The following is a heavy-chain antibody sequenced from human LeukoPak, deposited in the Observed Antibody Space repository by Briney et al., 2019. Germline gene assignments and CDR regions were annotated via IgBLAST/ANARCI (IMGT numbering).Heavy chain of an antibody. D-gene: IGHD3-10*01. Sequence: GGSLRLSCAASGVTFSSYGMYWVRQAPGKGLEWVAVIWYDGSNKYYADSVRGRFTISRDNSKNTLDLQMNSLRAEDTAVYYCARDLYYYGSGSSGNWGQGTLVTVSS. CDR3: ARDLYYYGSGSSGN. V-gene: IGHV3-33*01. J-gene: IGHJ4*02. CDR1: GVTFSSYG. CDR2: IWYDGSNK.